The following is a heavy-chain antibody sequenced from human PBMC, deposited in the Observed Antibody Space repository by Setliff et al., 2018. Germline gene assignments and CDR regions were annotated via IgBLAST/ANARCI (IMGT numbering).Heavy chain of an antibody. CDR3: ARLALTGYDSSGYYYALEYYYYMDV. CDR2: MSASGTST. CDR1: GFTFSSYA. Sequence: GGSLRLSCATSGFTFSSYAMSWVRQAPGKGLEWVSAMSASGTSTYHADSVKGRFTISRDNANQSLYLQMNSLRAEDTAVYYCARLALTGYDSSGYYYALEYYYYMDVWGKGTTVTVSS. J-gene: IGHJ6*03. D-gene: IGHD3-22*01. V-gene: IGHV3-23*01.